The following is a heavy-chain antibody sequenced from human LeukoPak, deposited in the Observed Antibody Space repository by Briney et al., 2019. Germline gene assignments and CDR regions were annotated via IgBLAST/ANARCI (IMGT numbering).Heavy chain of an antibody. CDR3: AKDPSYRGFWSGRFDP. CDR1: GFTFSSYW. V-gene: IGHV3-7*01. Sequence: GGSLRLSCAASGFTFSSYWMIWVRQAPGKGLEWVANIKQDGSNKYYADSVKGRFTISRDNSKNTLYLQMNSLRAEDTAVYYCAKDPSYRGFWSGRFDPWGQGTLVTVSS. D-gene: IGHD3-3*01. J-gene: IGHJ5*02. CDR2: IKQDGSNK.